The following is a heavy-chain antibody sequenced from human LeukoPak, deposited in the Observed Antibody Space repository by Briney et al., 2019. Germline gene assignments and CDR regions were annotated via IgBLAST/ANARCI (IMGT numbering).Heavy chain of an antibody. D-gene: IGHD6-6*01. V-gene: IGHV1-69*01. CDR2: IIHIFGTA. J-gene: IGHJ3*02. Sequence: SVKVSCKASGGTFSSYTISWVRQAPGQGLEWMGGIIHIFGTANYAQKFQGRVTITADESTSTAYMELSSLRSEDTAVYYCARDRGAARPPAFDIWGQGTMVTVSS. CDR1: GGTFSSYT. CDR3: ARDRGAARPPAFDI.